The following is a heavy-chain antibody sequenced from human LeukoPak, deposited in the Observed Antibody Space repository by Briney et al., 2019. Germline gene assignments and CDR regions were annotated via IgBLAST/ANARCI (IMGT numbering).Heavy chain of an antibody. J-gene: IGHJ5*02. CDR1: GYSISSGYY. Sequence: SETLSLTCTVSGYSISSGYYWGWIRQPPGKGLEWIGSIYHSGSTYYNPSLKSRVTISVDTSKNQYSLKLSSVTAADTAVYYCARDSWGSSWSLNWLDPWGQGTLVTVSS. CDR2: IYHSGST. D-gene: IGHD6-13*01. CDR3: ARDSWGSSWSLNWLDP. V-gene: IGHV4-38-2*02.